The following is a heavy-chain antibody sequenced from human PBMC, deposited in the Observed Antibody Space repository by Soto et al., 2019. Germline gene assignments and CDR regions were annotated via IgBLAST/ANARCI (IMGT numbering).Heavy chain of an antibody. CDR2: ISYDGSSK. CDR1: GFTFSSYA. V-gene: IGHV3-30-3*01. CDR3: ARRSSGYYVALDY. D-gene: IGHD3-22*01. Sequence: QVQLVESGGGVVQPGRSLRLSCAASGFTFSSYAMHWVRQAPGKGLEWVAVISYDGSSKFYADSVKGRFTISSDNSKNTLYLQMHSLRTEDTAVYYCARRSSGYYVALDYWGQGPLVTVSS. J-gene: IGHJ4*02.